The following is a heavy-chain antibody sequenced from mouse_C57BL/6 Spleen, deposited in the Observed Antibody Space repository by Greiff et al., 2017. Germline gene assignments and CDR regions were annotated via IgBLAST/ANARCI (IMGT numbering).Heavy chain of an antibody. CDR3: ARQGSISYFGV. CDR2: INPSSGYT. V-gene: IGHV1-7*01. Sequence: QVHVKQSGAELAKPGASVKLSCKASGYTFTSYWMHWVKQRPGQGLEWIGYINPSSGYTKYNQKFKDKATLTADKSSSTAYMQLSSLTYEDSAVYYCARQGSISYFGVWGTGTTVTVSS. J-gene: IGHJ1*03. CDR1: GYTFTSYW. D-gene: IGHD1-1*01.